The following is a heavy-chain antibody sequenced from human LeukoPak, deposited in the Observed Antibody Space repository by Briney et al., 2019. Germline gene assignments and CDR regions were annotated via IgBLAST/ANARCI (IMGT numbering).Heavy chain of an antibody. D-gene: IGHD2-15*01. J-gene: IGHJ6*03. Sequence: SETLSLTCTVSGGSISSSSYYWGWIRQPPGKGLEWIGSIYYSGSTYYNPSLKSRVTISVDTSKNQFSLKLSSVTAADTAVYYCARRLTHGYCSGGSCRAYYMDVWGKGTTVTVSS. CDR3: ARRLTHGYCSGGSCRAYYMDV. V-gene: IGHV4-39*01. CDR1: GGSISSSSYY. CDR2: IYYSGST.